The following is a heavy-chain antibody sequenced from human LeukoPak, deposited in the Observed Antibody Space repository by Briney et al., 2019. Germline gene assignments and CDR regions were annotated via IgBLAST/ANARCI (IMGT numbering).Heavy chain of an antibody. Sequence: ASVKVSCTASGYTFITYGISWVRQAPGQGLEWMGWISAYNGHTKYAQKLQGRVTMTTDTSTTTANMELRSLRSDDTAVYYCARDIAGGIDYWGQGTLVTVSS. V-gene: IGHV1-18*01. CDR1: GYTFITYG. J-gene: IGHJ4*02. D-gene: IGHD1-26*01. CDR3: ARDIAGGIDY. CDR2: ISAYNGHT.